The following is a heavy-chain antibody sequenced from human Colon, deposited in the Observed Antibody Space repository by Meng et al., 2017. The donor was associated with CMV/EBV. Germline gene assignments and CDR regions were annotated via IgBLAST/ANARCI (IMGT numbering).Heavy chain of an antibody. V-gene: IGHV3-74*01. CDR1: RFTFSTYW. J-gene: IGHJ4*02. CDR3: ARRFGEAYTDRHFDN. CDR2: INGDGTIT. Sequence: SRFTFSTYWMHWVRQAPGKGLVWVSRINGDGTITAYADSVKGRFTISRDNLKNTLYLQMNSLRAEDTAVYYCARRFGEAYTDRHFDNWGQGTLVTVSS. D-gene: IGHD3-16*01.